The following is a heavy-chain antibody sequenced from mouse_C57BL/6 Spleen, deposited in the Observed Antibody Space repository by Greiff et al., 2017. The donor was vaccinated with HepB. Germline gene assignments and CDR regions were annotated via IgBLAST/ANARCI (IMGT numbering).Heavy chain of an antibody. CDR1: GYTFTSYW. Sequence: QVQLQQSGAELVKPGASVKLSCKASGYTFTSYWMQWVKQRPGQGLEWIGEIDPSDSYTNYNQKFKGKATLTVDTSSSTAYMQLSSLTSEDSAVYYCARGNDYDEGAFAYWGQGTLVTVSA. CDR2: IDPSDSYT. V-gene: IGHV1-50*01. J-gene: IGHJ3*01. D-gene: IGHD2-4*01. CDR3: ARGNDYDEGAFAY.